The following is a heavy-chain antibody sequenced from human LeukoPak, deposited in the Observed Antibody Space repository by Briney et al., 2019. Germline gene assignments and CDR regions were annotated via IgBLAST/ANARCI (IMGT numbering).Heavy chain of an antibody. J-gene: IGHJ4*02. V-gene: IGHV3-48*01. CDR3: ARGAYYYED. CDR1: GFTFSSHS. Sequence: GGSLRLSGAASGFTFSSHSMNWVRQSPGKGLEWVSYISSSGSTIYYADSVKGRFTISRDNAKNSLYLQMNSLRAEDTAVYYCARGAYYYEDWGQGTLVTVSS. D-gene: IGHD3-22*01. CDR2: ISSSGSTI.